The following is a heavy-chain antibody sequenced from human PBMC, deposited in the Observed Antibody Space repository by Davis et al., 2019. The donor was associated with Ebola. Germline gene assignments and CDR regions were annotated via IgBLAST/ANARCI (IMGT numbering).Heavy chain of an antibody. D-gene: IGHD5-18*01. Sequence: SETLSLTCTVSGGSVSSGSYYWSWIRQPPEKGLEWVGYIYYSGSTNCNPSLKSRVTISVDTSKNQFSLKLSSVTAADTAVYYCARQGGSGYSYGGTYYYYYYGMDVWGQGTTVTVSS. CDR3: ARQGGSGYSYGGTYYYYYYGMDV. CDR1: GGSVSSGSYY. V-gene: IGHV4-61*01. J-gene: IGHJ6*02. CDR2: IYYSGST.